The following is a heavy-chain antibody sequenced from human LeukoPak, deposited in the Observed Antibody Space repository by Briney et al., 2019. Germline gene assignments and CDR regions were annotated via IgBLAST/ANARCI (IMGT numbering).Heavy chain of an antibody. CDR1: GGSITSYD. CDR2: NYLGWIT. J-gene: IGHJ6*02. CDR3: ARDHSYYGSGYYYGMDV. Sequence: SETLSLTCTVSGGSITSYDWNWIRQPPRKGLERIGYNYLGWITNYYHSLRSRFTTSVDTCKTQSSLKLSSLTAADTAVYYCARDHSYYGSGYYYGMDVWGQGTTVTVSS. D-gene: IGHD3-10*01. V-gene: IGHV4-59*01.